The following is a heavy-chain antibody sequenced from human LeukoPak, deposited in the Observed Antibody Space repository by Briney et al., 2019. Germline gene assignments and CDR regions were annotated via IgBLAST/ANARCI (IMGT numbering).Heavy chain of an antibody. J-gene: IGHJ4*02. D-gene: IGHD5-12*01. CDR3: ATLPLSGYVPHDY. CDR1: GFTFSTYW. Sequence: PGGSLRLSCAASGFTFSTYWMSWVRQAPGKGLEWVANIKQDGSEKYYVDSVKGRFTISRDNAKNSLYLQMNSLRAADTAVYYCATLPLSGYVPHDYWGQGTLVTVSS. CDR2: IKQDGSEK. V-gene: IGHV3-7*01.